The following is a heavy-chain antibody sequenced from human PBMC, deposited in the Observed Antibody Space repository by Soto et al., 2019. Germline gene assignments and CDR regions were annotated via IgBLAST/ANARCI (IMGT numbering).Heavy chain of an antibody. J-gene: IGHJ4*02. CDR3: AKDGRNGYNLFY. CDR2: IYHSGST. D-gene: IGHD5-12*01. Sequence: PSETLSLTCAVSGDSISSGGWWSWVRQPPGKGLEWIGEIYHSGSTNYNPSLKSRVSISVDKSKNHFSLNLNSVNAADTAIYYCAKDGRNGYNLFYWGQGTRVTVSS. V-gene: IGHV4-4*02. CDR1: GDSISSGGW.